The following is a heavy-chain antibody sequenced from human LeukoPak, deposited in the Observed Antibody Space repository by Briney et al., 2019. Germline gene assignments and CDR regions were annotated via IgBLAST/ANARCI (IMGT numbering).Heavy chain of an antibody. Sequence: SETLSLTCTVSGGSISSSSYYWGWIRQPPWKGLERIGSAFDSRSTYYNPSLKSRVTISVDTSKNQFSLKLSSVTAADTAVYYCARILAATTYFDYWGQGTLVTVSS. CDR1: GGSISSSSYY. CDR2: AFDSRST. V-gene: IGHV4-39*01. J-gene: IGHJ4*02. D-gene: IGHD6-13*01. CDR3: ARILAATTYFDY.